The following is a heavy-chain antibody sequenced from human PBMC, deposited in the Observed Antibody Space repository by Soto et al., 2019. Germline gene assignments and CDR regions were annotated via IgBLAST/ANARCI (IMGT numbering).Heavy chain of an antibody. CDR3: ARGVNEVTTANLFRFDP. CDR1: GGSFSSLA. Sequence: QVQLVQSGAEVKRPGSSVKVSCKTYGGSFSSLALSWVRQAPGQGLEWLGGIIPSFGVANYAQKCQGKVKISADESTTTGYREVTSLPLNDTAVYYCARGVNEVTTANLFRFDPWGQGTLVTVSS. J-gene: IGHJ5*02. V-gene: IGHV1-69*01. CDR2: IIPSFGVA. D-gene: IGHD1-1*01.